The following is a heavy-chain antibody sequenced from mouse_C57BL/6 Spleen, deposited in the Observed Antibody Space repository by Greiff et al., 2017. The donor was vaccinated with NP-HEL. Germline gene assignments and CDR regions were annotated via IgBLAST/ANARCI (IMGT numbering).Heavy chain of an antibody. CDR3: ARRGYYYGSSYDWFAY. Sequence: QVQLQQPGAELVMPGASVKLSCKASGYTFTSYWMHWVKQRPGQGLEWIGEIDPSDSYTNYNQKFKGKSTLTVDKSSSTAYMQLSSLTSEDSAVYYCARRGYYYGSSYDWFAYWGQGTLVTVSA. CDR1: GYTFTSYW. J-gene: IGHJ3*01. V-gene: IGHV1-69*01. CDR2: IDPSDSYT. D-gene: IGHD1-1*01.